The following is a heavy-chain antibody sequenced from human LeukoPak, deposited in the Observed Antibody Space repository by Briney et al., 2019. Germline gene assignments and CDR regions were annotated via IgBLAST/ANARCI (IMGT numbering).Heavy chain of an antibody. CDR3: ATGYCSSTNCRIDY. D-gene: IGHD2-2*03. Sequence: VASVKVSCKASGGTFSSYAISWVRQAPGQGLEWMGGIIPIFGTANYAQKFQGRVTITTDESTSTAYMELRSLRSDDTAVYYCATGYCSSTNCRIDYWGQGTLVSVSS. CDR2: IIPIFGTA. CDR1: GGTFSSYA. V-gene: IGHV1-69*05. J-gene: IGHJ4*02.